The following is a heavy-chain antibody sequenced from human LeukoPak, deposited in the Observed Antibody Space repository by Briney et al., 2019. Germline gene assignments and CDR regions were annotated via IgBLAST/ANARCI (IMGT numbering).Heavy chain of an antibody. J-gene: IGHJ3*02. CDR2: ISAYNGNT. CDR1: GYTFTSYG. V-gene: IGHV1-18*01. Sequence: ASVKVSCKASGYTFTSYGVSWVRQAPGQGLEWMGWISAYNGNTNYAQKLQGRVTMTTDTSTSTAYMELRSLRSDDTAVYYCARDHYYGSAADAFDIWGQGTMVTVPS. CDR3: ARDHYYGSAADAFDI. D-gene: IGHD3-10*01.